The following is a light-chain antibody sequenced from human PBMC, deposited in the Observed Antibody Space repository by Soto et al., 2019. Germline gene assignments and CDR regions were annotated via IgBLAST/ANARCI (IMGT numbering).Light chain of an antibody. CDR2: GAS. V-gene: IGKV3-15*01. J-gene: IGKJ1*01. Sequence: EIVRTQSPATLSVAPGERATLSCRASQSVSSNLAWYQQKPGQAPRLLIYGASTRATGIPARFSGSGSGTEFTITISSLQSEDFAVYDCQQYTNWGTFGQGTKVDIK. CDR1: QSVSSN. CDR3: QQYTNWGT.